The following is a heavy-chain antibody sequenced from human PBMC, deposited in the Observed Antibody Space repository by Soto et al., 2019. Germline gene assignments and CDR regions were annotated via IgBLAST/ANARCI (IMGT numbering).Heavy chain of an antibody. CDR1: GGSISSGGYY. CDR2: IYYSGST. Sequence: QVQLQESGPGLVKPSQTLSLTCTVSGGSISSGGYYWSWIRQHPGKGLEWIGYIYYSGSTYYNPSLKRRDTISVDTSKNQFSLKLSSVTAADTAVYYCARGCGPSSTSCYFDYWGQGTLVTVSS. J-gene: IGHJ4*02. V-gene: IGHV4-31*03. CDR3: ARGCGPSSTSCYFDY. D-gene: IGHD2-2*01.